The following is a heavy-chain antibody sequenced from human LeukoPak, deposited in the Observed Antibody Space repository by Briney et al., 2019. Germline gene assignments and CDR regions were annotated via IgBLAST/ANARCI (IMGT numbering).Heavy chain of an antibody. V-gene: IGHV3-23*01. CDR3: ARADSNWHLYYFDY. Sequence: GGSLRLSCAASGFTFSSYAVNWVRQAPGKGLEWVSGISGSGGSTSYADSVKGRFTISRDNSKNTLYVQMNSLRAEDTAVYYCARADSNWHLYYFDYWGQGALVTVSS. D-gene: IGHD6-13*01. CDR1: GFTFSSYA. J-gene: IGHJ4*02. CDR2: ISGSGGST.